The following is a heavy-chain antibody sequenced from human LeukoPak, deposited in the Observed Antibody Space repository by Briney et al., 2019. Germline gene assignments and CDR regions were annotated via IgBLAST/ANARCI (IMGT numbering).Heavy chain of an antibody. Sequence: SVKVSCKASGFTFTSSAVQRVRQARGQRLEWIGWIVVGSGNTNYAQKFQERVTITRDMSTSTAYMELSSLRSEDTAVYYCAADPNPDAFDIWGQGTMVTVSS. J-gene: IGHJ3*02. CDR3: AADPNPDAFDI. CDR1: GFTFTSSA. V-gene: IGHV1-58*01. CDR2: IVVGSGNT.